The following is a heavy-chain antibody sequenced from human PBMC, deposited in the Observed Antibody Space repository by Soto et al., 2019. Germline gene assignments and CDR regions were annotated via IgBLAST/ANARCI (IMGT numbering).Heavy chain of an antibody. Sequence: SETLSLTCTVSGGSISSYYWSWIRQPPGKGLEWIGYIYYSGSTNYNPSLKSRVTISVDTSKNQFSLKLSSVTAADTAVYYCARTVSMTTEAFDIWGQGTMVTVSS. V-gene: IGHV4-59*01. D-gene: IGHD4-17*01. CDR1: GGSISSYY. CDR2: IYYSGST. CDR3: ARTVSMTTEAFDI. J-gene: IGHJ3*02.